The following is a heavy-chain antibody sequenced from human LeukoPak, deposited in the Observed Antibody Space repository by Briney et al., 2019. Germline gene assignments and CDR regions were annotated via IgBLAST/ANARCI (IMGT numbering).Heavy chain of an antibody. CDR3: ARDRSGSYFDN. CDR2: IIPILGIA. V-gene: IGHV1-69*04. Sequence: ASVKISCKASGGTFSSYAISWVRQPPGQGLEWMGRIIPILGIANYAQKFQGRVTITADKSTSTAYMELSSLRSEDTAVYYCARDRSGSYFDNWGPGTLLTVSS. CDR1: GGTFSSYA. D-gene: IGHD1-26*01. J-gene: IGHJ4*02.